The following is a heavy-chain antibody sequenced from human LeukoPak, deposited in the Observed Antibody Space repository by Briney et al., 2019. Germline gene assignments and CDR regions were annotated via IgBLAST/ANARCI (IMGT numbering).Heavy chain of an antibody. CDR2: IYYSGST. CDR1: GDSISGYY. J-gene: IGHJ6*02. Sequence: SETLSLTCSVSGDSISGYYWSWIRQPPGKGLEWIGNIYYSGSTNYNPSLKSRVTISVDTSKNQFSLKLSSVTAAETAVYYCARGRLVVVPAGSSYYYYALDVWGPGTTVTVSS. CDR3: ARGRLVVVPAGSSYYYYALDV. D-gene: IGHD2-2*01. V-gene: IGHV4-59*12.